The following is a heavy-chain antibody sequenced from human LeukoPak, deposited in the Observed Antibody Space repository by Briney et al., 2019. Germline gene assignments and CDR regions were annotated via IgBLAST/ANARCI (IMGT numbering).Heavy chain of an antibody. D-gene: IGHD3-22*01. CDR2: IFSNDEK. J-gene: IGHJ4*02. Sequence: SGPTLVNPTETLTLTCTVSGISLSNARMGVSWIRQPPGKALEWLAHIFSNDEKSYSTSLKSRLTISKDTSKSQVVLTMTNMDPVDTAAYYCARILYYYDSSGYSRVFDYWGQGTLVTVSS. V-gene: IGHV2-26*01. CDR1: GISLSNARMG. CDR3: ARILYYYDSSGYSRVFDY.